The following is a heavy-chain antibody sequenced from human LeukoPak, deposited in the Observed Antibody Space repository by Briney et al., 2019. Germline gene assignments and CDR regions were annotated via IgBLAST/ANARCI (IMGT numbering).Heavy chain of an antibody. Sequence: GSVKVSCKASGYTFTSYAMHWVRQAPGQRLEWMGWINAGNGNTKYSQKFQGRVTITRDTSASTAYMELSSLRSEDTAVYYCARIYRDGSGSYYQRYYYGMDVWGQGTTVTVSS. CDR3: ARIYRDGSGSYYQRYYYGMDV. D-gene: IGHD3-10*01. CDR2: INAGNGNT. CDR1: GYTFTSYA. J-gene: IGHJ6*02. V-gene: IGHV1-3*01.